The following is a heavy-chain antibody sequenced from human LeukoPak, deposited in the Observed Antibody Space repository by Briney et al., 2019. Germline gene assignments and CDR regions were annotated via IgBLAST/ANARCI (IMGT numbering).Heavy chain of an antibody. Sequence: PSETLSLTCTVSGGSISSSSYYWSWIRQPPGKGLEWIGEINHSGSTNYNPSLKSRVTISVDTSKNQFSLKLSSVTAADTAVYYCARRGLRAIGGWGQGTLVTVSS. V-gene: IGHV4-39*07. J-gene: IGHJ4*02. D-gene: IGHD2-15*01. CDR1: GGSISSSSYY. CDR3: ARRGLRAIGG. CDR2: INHSGST.